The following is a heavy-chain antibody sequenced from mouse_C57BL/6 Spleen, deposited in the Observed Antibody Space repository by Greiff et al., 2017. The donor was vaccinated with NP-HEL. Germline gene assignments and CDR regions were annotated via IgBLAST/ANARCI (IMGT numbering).Heavy chain of an antibody. CDR3: ARFGVYGGNLYYFDY. Sequence: EVQLQQSGPELVKPGASVKISCKASGYTFTDYYMNWVKQSHGKSLEWIGDINPNNGGTSYNQKFKGKATLTVDKSSSTAYMELRSLTSEDSAVYYCARFGVYGGNLYYFDYWGQGTTLTVSS. V-gene: IGHV1-26*01. J-gene: IGHJ2*01. CDR1: GYTFTDYY. CDR2: INPNNGGT. D-gene: IGHD1-1*02.